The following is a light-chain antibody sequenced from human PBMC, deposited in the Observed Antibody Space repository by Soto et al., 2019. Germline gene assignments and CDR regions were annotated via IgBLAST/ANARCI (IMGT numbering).Light chain of an antibody. J-gene: IGKJ1*01. CDR2: KAS. V-gene: IGKV1-5*03. Sequence: DIQMTQSPSTLSRSVGDRVTITCRASQTISSWLAWYQQKPGKAPKLLIYKASTLKSGVPSRFSGSGSGTEFTHTISSLQPDDFATYYCQHYNSYSEAFGQGTKVDIK. CDR1: QTISSW. CDR3: QHYNSYSEA.